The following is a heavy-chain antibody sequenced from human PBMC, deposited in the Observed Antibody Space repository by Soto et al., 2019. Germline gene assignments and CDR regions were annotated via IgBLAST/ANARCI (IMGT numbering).Heavy chain of an antibody. D-gene: IGHD3-10*01. CDR1: GFTFGTVA. CDR2: IAIASFDS. J-gene: IGHJ4*02. V-gene: IGHV3-23*01. CDR3: VKVRSSRYLSGLYCDV. Sequence: EVHLLESGGGLVQPGGSLRLSCVASGFTFGTVAMTWVRQAPGKGLEWVSSIAIASFDSYYAPSVKGRFTTSRDDSKNILYLQMQSRRADDTAVYYCVKVRSSRYLSGLYCDVWGRGRLVTVSS.